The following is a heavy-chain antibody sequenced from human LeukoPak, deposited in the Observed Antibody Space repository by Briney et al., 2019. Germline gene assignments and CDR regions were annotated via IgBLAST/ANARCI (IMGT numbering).Heavy chain of an antibody. Sequence: SETLSLTCAVYGGSFSGYYWSWIRQPPGKGLEWIGEINHSGSTNYNPSLKSRVTISVDTSKNQFSLKLSSVTAADTAVYYCASSKYQLHQIWGQGTLVTVPS. D-gene: IGHD2-2*01. CDR3: ASSKYQLHQI. V-gene: IGHV4-34*01. CDR1: GGSFSGYY. CDR2: INHSGST. J-gene: IGHJ4*02.